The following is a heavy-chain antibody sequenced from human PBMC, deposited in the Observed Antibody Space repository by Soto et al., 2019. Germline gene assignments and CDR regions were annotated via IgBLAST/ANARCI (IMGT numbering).Heavy chain of an antibody. CDR2: IIPRLGTP. CDR3: ASSYGTSWYGDY. CDR1: GGTFNNNA. V-gene: IGHV1-69*01. J-gene: IGHJ4*02. Sequence: QVQLVQSGAEVKKPGSSVKVSCKASGGTFNNNALTWVRQAPGQGLEWMGGIIPRLGTPNYAQRFQGRVTITADESTSTAYMELSSLRSEDTALYYCASSYGTSWYGDYWGQGTLVTVSS. D-gene: IGHD6-13*01.